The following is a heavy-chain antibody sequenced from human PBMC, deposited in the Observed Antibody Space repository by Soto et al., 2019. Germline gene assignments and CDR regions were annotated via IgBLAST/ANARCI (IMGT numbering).Heavy chain of an antibody. Sequence: ASVKVSCKASGYTFTSYGISWVRQAPGQGLEWMGWISAYNGNTNYAQKFQGRVTITADESTSTAYMELSSLRSEDTAVYYCARTLDSSSWYPDYWGQGTLVTVSS. D-gene: IGHD6-13*01. CDR1: GYTFTSYG. CDR3: ARTLDSSSWYPDY. V-gene: IGHV1-18*01. CDR2: ISAYNGNT. J-gene: IGHJ4*02.